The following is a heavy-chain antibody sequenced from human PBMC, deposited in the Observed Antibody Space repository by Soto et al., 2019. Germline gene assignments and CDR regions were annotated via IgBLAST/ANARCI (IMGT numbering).Heavy chain of an antibody. D-gene: IGHD6-13*01. J-gene: IGHJ6*02. V-gene: IGHV3-49*03. CDR2: IRSKAYGETT. Sequence: GGSLRLSCTGSGFTFGDYAMSWSRQAPGKGLEWVGVIRSKAYGETTDYAASVKGRFTILRDDSKSIAYLQMNSLQSEDTGVYYCTRYTYTSRYSYFGMDVWGHGTTVPVSS. CDR3: TRYTYTSRYSYFGMDV. CDR1: GFTFGDYA.